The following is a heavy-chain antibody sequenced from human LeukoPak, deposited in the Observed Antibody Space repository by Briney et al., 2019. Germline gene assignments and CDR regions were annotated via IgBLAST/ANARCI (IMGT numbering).Heavy chain of an antibody. CDR3: ARRSYDGSGYYYVDY. D-gene: IGHD3-22*01. Sequence: SETLSLTCTVSGGSVSSSGYYWGWIRQPPGKGLEWIGSISSGGSTHYIPSLKSRVTISVDTSKNQFSLKLSSVTAADTAVYYCARRSYDGSGYYYVDYWGQGTLVTVSS. CDR1: GGSVSSSGYY. CDR2: ISSGGST. J-gene: IGHJ4*02. V-gene: IGHV4-39*01.